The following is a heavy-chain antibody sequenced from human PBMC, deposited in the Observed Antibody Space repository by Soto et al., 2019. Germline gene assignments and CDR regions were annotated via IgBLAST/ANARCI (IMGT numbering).Heavy chain of an antibody. J-gene: IGHJ5*02. CDR3: ARDRYDFWGGSNWFDP. CDR2: IYSGGST. CDR1: GFTVSSNY. Sequence: PGGSLRLSCAASGFTVSSNYMSWVRQAPGKGLEWVSVIYSGGSTYYADSVKGRFTISRDNSKNTLYLQMNSLRAEDTAVYYCARDRYDFWGGSNWFDPWGQGTLVTVSS. V-gene: IGHV3-66*01. D-gene: IGHD3-3*01.